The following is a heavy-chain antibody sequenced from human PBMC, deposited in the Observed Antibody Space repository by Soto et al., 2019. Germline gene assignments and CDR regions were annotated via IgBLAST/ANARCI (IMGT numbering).Heavy chain of an antibody. V-gene: IGHV1-58*02. J-gene: IGHJ5*02. CDR3: ADSDRAYYDFWSYVEHYNWFYP. CDR1: GCTFTSSA. Sequence: SVKVSCKASGCTFTSSAMQWGRQARGQRLEWIGWIVVGSGNTNYAQKIQERVTITRDMSTSTAYMELSSLRSEDTAVYYCADSDRAYYDFWSYVEHYNWFYPPAQRTPVPVSS. CDR2: IVVGSGNT. D-gene: IGHD3-3*01.